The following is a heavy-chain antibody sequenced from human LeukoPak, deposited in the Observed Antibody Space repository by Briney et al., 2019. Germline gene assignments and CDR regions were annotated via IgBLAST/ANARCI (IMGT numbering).Heavy chain of an antibody. J-gene: IGHJ4*02. Sequence: RASVTLSFTASGGTFSSYAISWVRQAPGQGLEWMGRVIPILGIANYAQKFLGRVTITAVKSTRTAYLQLSSLRTADTAAEYCWRGGDGDILTGLVFGYWGQGTLVTVSS. CDR2: VIPILGIA. CDR3: WRGGDGDILTGLVFGY. CDR1: GGTFSSYA. D-gene: IGHD3-9*01. V-gene: IGHV1-69*04.